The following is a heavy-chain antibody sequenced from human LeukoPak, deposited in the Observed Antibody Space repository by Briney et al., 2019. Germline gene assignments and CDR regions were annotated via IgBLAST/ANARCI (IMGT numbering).Heavy chain of an antibody. V-gene: IGHV4-59*08. J-gene: IGHJ4*02. Sequence: PSETLSLTCTVSGSSISSYYWSWIRQPPGKGLEWIGYIYYSGSTNYNPSLKSRVTISVDTSKNQFSLKLSSVTAADTAVYYCARGGYSSGWYYFDYWGQGTLVTVSS. CDR1: GSSISSYY. CDR3: ARGGYSSGWYYFDY. D-gene: IGHD6-19*01. CDR2: IYYSGST.